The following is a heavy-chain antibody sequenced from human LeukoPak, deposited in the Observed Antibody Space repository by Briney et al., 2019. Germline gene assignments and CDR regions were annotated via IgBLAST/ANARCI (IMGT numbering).Heavy chain of an antibody. J-gene: IGHJ4*02. CDR3: ARTGYSSSWFYYFDY. V-gene: IGHV4-30-2*01. D-gene: IGHD6-13*01. CDR2: SYHSGST. CDR1: GVSISRGGYS. Sequence: SETLSLTCAVSGVSISRGGYSWRWIRQPPGKGLEWIGYSYHSGSTYYNPSLKSRVTISVDRSKNQFSLKLSSVTAADTAVYYCARTGYSSSWFYYFDYWGQGTLVTVSS.